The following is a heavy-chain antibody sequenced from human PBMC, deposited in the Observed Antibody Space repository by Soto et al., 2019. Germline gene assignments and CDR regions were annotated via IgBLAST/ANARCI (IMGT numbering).Heavy chain of an antibody. V-gene: IGHV3-7*01. D-gene: IGHD3-10*01. Sequence: GGSLRLSCAASGFTFSSYWMSWVRQAPGKGLEWVANIKQDGSEKYYVDSVKGRFTISRDNAKNSLYLQMNSLRAEDTAVYYCARHSDGRGVRGLLTAYYYYYYMDVWGKGTTVTVSS. CDR3: ARHSDGRGVRGLLTAYYYYYYMDV. J-gene: IGHJ6*03. CDR1: GFTFSSYW. CDR2: IKQDGSEK.